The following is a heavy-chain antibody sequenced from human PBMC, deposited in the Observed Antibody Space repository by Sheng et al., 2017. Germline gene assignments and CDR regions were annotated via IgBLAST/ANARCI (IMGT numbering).Heavy chain of an antibody. CDR2: IRYDGSNK. J-gene: IGHJ4*02. CDR3: SKDGGIVGAPSEF. V-gene: IGHV3-30*02. Sequence: QVQLVESGGGVVQPGGSLGLSCAASGFTFSISGMHWVRQAPGKGLEWVAFIRYDGSNKYYADSVKGRFTISRDNSKNTLYLQMNSLRVEDTAVYYCSKDGGIVGAPSEFWGQGALVTVSS. D-gene: IGHD1-26*01. CDR1: GFTFSISG.